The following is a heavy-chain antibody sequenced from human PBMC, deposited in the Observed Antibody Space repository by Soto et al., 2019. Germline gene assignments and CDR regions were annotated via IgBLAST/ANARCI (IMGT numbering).Heavy chain of an antibody. V-gene: IGHV3-74*01. CDR2: IKGDEITT. D-gene: IGHD4-17*01. Sequence: EVQLVESGENLVQPGGSLRLSCAASGFTFSSYWIHWVRQAPGKGLVWVSRIKGDEITTNYADSVKGRFTISRDNAKNTVFLQMHSLRAEDTALYYCATGLYGAYGQDFWGQGMLVTVSS. J-gene: IGHJ4*02. CDR3: ATGLYGAYGQDF. CDR1: GFTFSSYW.